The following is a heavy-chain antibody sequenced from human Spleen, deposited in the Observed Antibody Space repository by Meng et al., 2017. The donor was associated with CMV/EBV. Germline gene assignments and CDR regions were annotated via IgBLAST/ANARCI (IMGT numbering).Heavy chain of an antibody. Sequence: ASVKVSCKASGYTFTGYYMHWVRQAPGQGLEWMGWINPNSGGTNYAQKFQGRVTMTRDTSISTAYMELSRLRSDDTAVYYCASDLGWVAARPVYWFDPWGQGTLVTVSS. V-gene: IGHV1-2*02. CDR2: INPNSGGT. CDR1: GYTFTGYY. J-gene: IGHJ5*02. CDR3: ASDLGWVAARPVYWFDP. D-gene: IGHD6-6*01.